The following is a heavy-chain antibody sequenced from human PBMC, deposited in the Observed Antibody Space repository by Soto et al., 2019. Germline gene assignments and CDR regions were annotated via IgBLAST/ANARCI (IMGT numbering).Heavy chain of an antibody. J-gene: IGHJ4*02. CDR1: GFNFSSYW. CDR3: ARDRGWSLFDY. D-gene: IGHD6-19*01. Sequence: PGGSLRLSCEASGFNFSSYWMYWVRQAPGKGLVWVSRTNSDGSDTSYADSVKGRFTISRDNAKNTLYLQMNSLRAEDTAVYYCARDRGWSLFDYWGQGTLVTVSS. CDR2: TNSDGSDT. V-gene: IGHV3-74*01.